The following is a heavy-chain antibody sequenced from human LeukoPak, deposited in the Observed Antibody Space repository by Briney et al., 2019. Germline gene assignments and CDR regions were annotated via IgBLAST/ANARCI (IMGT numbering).Heavy chain of an antibody. CDR1: GYTFTSYG. CDR3: ARVRITIFGVVAHNWFDP. J-gene: IGHJ5*02. CDR2: ISAYNGNT. D-gene: IGHD3-3*01. V-gene: IGHV1-18*01. Sequence: ASVKVSCKASGYTFTSYGISWVRQAPGQGLEWMGWISAYNGNTNYAQKLQGRVTMTTDTSTSTAYMELRSLRSDDTAVYYCARVRITIFGVVAHNWFDPWGQGTLVTVSS.